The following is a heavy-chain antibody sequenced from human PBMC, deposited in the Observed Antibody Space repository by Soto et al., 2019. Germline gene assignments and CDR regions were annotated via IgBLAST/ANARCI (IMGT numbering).Heavy chain of an antibody. D-gene: IGHD3-10*01. CDR2: IYYSGST. CDR3: AIDITGSGRDQHRGTNWFDP. Sequence: SETLSLTCTVSGGYISSGGYYWSWMGQHPGKGLVGIGNIYYSGSTYYNPSLKSRVTISVDTSKNQYSLKVSSVTAADTAVYYCAIDITGSGRDQHRGTNWFDPWGQGTLVTVSS. V-gene: IGHV4-31*03. J-gene: IGHJ5*02. CDR1: GGYISSGGYY.